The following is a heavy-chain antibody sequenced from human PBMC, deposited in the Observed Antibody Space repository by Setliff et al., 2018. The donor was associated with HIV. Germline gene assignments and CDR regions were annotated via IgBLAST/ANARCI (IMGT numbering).Heavy chain of an antibody. CDR3: ARPTGGGNFDV. D-gene: IGHD7-27*01. CDR2: INYAGLT. V-gene: IGHV4-34*01. Sequence: SETLSLTCAVYNGSFTDHNWSWIRQPPGKGLEWIGEINYAGLTDYNPSLTSRVSMAVDTSRNHFSLNLASVTAADTAVYYCARPTGGGNFDVWGTGAMVTVSS. J-gene: IGHJ3*01. CDR1: NGSFTDHN.